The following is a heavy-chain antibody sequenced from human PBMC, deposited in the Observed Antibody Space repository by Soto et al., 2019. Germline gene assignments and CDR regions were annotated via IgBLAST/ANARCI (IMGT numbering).Heavy chain of an antibody. J-gene: IGHJ4*02. D-gene: IGHD2-15*01. CDR1: GGSISSYY. CDR2: IYYSGST. Sequence: XXTLSLTFTVSGGSISSYYWSWIRQPPGKGLEWIGYIYYSGSTNYNPSLKSRVTISVDTSKNQFSLKLSSVTAADTAVYYCARRWGSAADYWGQGTLVTVSS. V-gene: IGHV4-59*08. CDR3: ARRWGSAADY.